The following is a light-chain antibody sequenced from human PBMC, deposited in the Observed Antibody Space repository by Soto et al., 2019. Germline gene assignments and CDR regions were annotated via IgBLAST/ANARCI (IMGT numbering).Light chain of an antibody. V-gene: IGKV3-20*01. CDR1: QSVTKNY. CDR2: DAV. J-gene: IGKJ1*01. CDR3: QQCAHSPLT. Sequence: EIVLTQSPGTLSLSPGERATLSCRASQSVTKNYLAWYQQKPGQAPRLLIYDAVNRATGIPDRFSGSGSGTDFTLTISRLEPEDSAVYYCQQCAHSPLTFGQGTKVEIK.